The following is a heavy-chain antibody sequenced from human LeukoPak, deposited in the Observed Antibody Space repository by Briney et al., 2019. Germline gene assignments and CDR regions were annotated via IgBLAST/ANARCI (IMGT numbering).Heavy chain of an antibody. Sequence: KTSETLSLTCTVSGYSISSGYYWGWIRQPPGQGLEWIGNIYHSGSTYYNPSLKSRVTISVDTSKNQFPLRLSSVTAADTAVYYCAKDRGGYDFKYYYYYYMDVWGKGTTVTVSS. D-gene: IGHD5-12*01. J-gene: IGHJ6*03. CDR2: IYHSGST. CDR3: AKDRGGYDFKYYYYYYMDV. CDR1: GYSISSGYY. V-gene: IGHV4-38-2*02.